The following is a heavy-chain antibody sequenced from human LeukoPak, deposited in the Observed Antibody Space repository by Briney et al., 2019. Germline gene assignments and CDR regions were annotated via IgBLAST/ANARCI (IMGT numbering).Heavy chain of an antibody. CDR2: IIPIFGTA. Sequence: SVNVSCQASGGTFSSYAISWVRQAPGQGLEWMGGIIPIFGTANYAQKFQGRVTITTDESTSTAYMELSSLRSEDTAVYYCARGTRTIFGPFDPWGQGTLVTVSS. J-gene: IGHJ5*02. V-gene: IGHV1-69*05. CDR1: GGTFSSYA. D-gene: IGHD3-3*01. CDR3: ARGTRTIFGPFDP.